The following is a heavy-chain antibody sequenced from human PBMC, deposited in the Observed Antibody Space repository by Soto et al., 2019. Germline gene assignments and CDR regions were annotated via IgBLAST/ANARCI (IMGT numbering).Heavy chain of an antibody. CDR3: ARDLRLSFGDYYYYYGMDV. Sequence: PWGSPRLSCAASGFTCSSYSMNCVRQAPWKWLEWVSSISSSSSYIYYADSVKGRFTISRDNAKNSLYLQMNSLRAEDTAVYYCARDLRLSFGDYYYYYGMDVWGQGTAVTVSS. J-gene: IGHJ6*02. CDR1: GFTCSSYS. V-gene: IGHV3-21*01. D-gene: IGHD3-10*01. CDR2: ISSSSSYI.